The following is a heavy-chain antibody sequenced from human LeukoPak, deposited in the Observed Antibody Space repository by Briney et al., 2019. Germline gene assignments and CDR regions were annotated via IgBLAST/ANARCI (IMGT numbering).Heavy chain of an antibody. Sequence: PGGSLRLSCAASGFTFSGPPILWVRQASGKGLEWVGRIRSKADNYATAYAASVKGRCTISRDDSKSTAYLQFNSLKTEDTAVYYCTQSNYWGQGALVTVSS. J-gene: IGHJ4*02. CDR1: GFTFSGPP. V-gene: IGHV3-73*01. CDR2: IRSKADNYAT. CDR3: TQSNY.